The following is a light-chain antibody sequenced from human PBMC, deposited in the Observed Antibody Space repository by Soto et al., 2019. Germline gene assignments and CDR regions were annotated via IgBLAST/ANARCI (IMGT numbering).Light chain of an antibody. CDR2: DAS. J-gene: IGKJ1*01. CDR3: QQST. CDR1: QSISSW. Sequence: DIQMTQSPSTLSASVGDRVTITCRASQSISSWLAWYQQKPGKAPKLLIYDASSLESGVPSRFSGSGSGTEFTLTISSLQPDDFATYHCQQSTFGQGTKVDIK. V-gene: IGKV1-5*01.